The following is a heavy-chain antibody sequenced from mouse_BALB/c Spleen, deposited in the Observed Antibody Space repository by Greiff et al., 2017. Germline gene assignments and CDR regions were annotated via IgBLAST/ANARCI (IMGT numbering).Heavy chain of an antibody. CDR2: IWGGGST. D-gene: IGHD2-1*01. CDR3: ARNYGKGNGFAY. CDR1: GFSLSRYS. Sequence: VKVVESGPGLVAPSQSLSITCTVSGFSLSRYSVHWVRQPPGKGLEWLGMIWGGGSTDYNSALKSRLSISKDNSKSQVFLKMNSLQTDDTAMYYCARNYGKGNGFAYWGQGTLVTVSA. J-gene: IGHJ3*01. V-gene: IGHV2-6-4*01.